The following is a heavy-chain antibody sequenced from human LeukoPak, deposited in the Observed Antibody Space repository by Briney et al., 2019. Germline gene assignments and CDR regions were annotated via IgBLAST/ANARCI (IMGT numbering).Heavy chain of an antibody. CDR3: ARDPRYCSGGSCGY. CDR1: GYTFTGYY. J-gene: IGHJ4*02. V-gene: IGHV1-2*02. CDR2: VNPNSGGT. D-gene: IGHD2-15*01. Sequence: ASVKVSCKASGYTFTGYYMHWVRQAPGQGLEWMGWVNPNSGGTNYAQKFQGRVTMTRDTSISTAYMELSRLRSDDTAVYYCARDPRYCSGGSCGYWGQGTLVTVSS.